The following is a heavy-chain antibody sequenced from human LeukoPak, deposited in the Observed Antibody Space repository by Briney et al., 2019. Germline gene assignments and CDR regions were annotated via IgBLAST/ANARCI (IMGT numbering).Heavy chain of an antibody. CDR1: GFTFSSYS. Sequence: GGSLRLSCAASGFTFSSYSMNWVRQAPGKGLEWVSSISSSSSYIYYADSVKGRFTISRGNAKNSLYLQMNSLRAEDTAVYYCARQENDAFDIWGQGTMVTVSS. CDR3: ARQENDAFDI. J-gene: IGHJ3*02. CDR2: ISSSSSYI. V-gene: IGHV3-21*01.